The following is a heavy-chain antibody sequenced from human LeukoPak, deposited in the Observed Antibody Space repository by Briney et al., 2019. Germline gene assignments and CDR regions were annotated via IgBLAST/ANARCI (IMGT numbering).Heavy chain of an antibody. CDR2: IYYGGST. J-gene: IGHJ5*02. CDR1: GGSISSYY. V-gene: IGHV4-59*12. D-gene: IGHD3-3*01. CDR3: ARDARGDYDFWSGYYTPANWFDP. Sequence: SETLSLTCTVSGGSISSYYWSCIRQPPGKGLEWIGYIYYGGSTNYNPSLKSRVTISVDTSKNQFSLKLSSVTAADTAVYYCARDARGDYDFWSGYYTPANWFDPWGQGTLVTVSS.